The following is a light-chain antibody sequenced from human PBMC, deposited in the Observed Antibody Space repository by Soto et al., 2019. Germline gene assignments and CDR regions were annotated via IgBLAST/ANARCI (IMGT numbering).Light chain of an antibody. J-gene: IGKJ2*01. CDR1: QSISSSY. CDR2: AAS. Sequence: EFVLTQSPGTLSLSPGERATLSCRTSQSISSSYLAWYQQKPGQAPRLLIYAASIRATGIPDRFSGSGSGTDFTLTISRLEPEDFAVYFCQQYGRTFGQGTKLEIK. CDR3: QQYGRT. V-gene: IGKV3-20*01.